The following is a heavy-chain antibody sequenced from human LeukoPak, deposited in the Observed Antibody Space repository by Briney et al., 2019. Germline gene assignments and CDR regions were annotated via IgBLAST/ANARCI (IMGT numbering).Heavy chain of an antibody. V-gene: IGHV3-23*01. CDR3: AKDSPDSSGYYYRLVWDGTPFVDY. D-gene: IGHD3-22*01. J-gene: IGHJ4*02. CDR1: GFTFSSYA. Sequence: KTGGSLRLSCAASGFTFSSYAMSWVRQAPGKGLEWVSAISGSGGSTYYADSVKGRFTISRDNSKNTLYLQMNSLRAEDTAVYYCAKDSPDSSGYYYRLVWDGTPFVDYWGQGTLVTVSS. CDR2: ISGSGGST.